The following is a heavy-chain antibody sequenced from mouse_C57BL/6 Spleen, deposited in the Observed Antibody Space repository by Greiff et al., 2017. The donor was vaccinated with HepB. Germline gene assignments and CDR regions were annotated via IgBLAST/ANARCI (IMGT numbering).Heavy chain of an antibody. CDR3: GRNDDNSFRCFAV. CDR1: GYTFTSYW. J-gene: IGHJ1*03. D-gene: IGHD3-1*01. V-gene: IGHV1-64*01. CDR2: IHPNSGST. Sequence: QVQLQQPGAELVKPGASVKLSCKASGYTFTSYWMHWVKQRPGQGLEWIGMIHPNSGSTNYNEKFKGKATLTVDKSSSTAYMQLRSLTSSDAAAYYCGRNDDNSFRCFAVWGTGTTVTVSS.